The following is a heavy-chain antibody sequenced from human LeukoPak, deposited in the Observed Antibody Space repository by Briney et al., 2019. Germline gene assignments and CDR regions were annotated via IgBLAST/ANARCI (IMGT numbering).Heavy chain of an antibody. V-gene: IGHV4-59*12. J-gene: IGHJ4*02. Sequence: SETLSLTCTVSGGSISSYYWSWIRQPSGKGLEWIGSIYYSGSTYYNPSLKSRVTISVDTSKNQFSLKLSSVTAADTAVYYCARERRPKGYSGYDLFDYWGQGTLVTVSS. CDR1: GGSISSYY. D-gene: IGHD5-12*01. CDR2: IYYSGST. CDR3: ARERRPKGYSGYDLFDY.